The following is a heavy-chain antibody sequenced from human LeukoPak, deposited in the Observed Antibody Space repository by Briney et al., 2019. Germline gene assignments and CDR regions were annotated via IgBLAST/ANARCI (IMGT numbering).Heavy chain of an antibody. CDR2: ISSSSYI. CDR3: AKDASSSWYGNWFDP. J-gene: IGHJ5*02. Sequence: GGSLRLSCAASGFTFSSYSMNWVRQAPGKGLEWVSSISSSSYIYYADSVKGRFTISRDNAKNSLYLQMNSLRAEDTALYYCAKDASSSWYGNWFDPWGQGTLVTVSS. D-gene: IGHD6-13*01. V-gene: IGHV3-21*04. CDR1: GFTFSSYS.